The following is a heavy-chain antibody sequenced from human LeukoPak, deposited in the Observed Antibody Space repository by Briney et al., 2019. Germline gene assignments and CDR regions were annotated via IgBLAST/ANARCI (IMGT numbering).Heavy chain of an antibody. Sequence: SETLSLTCTVSGGSISSSSYYWDWIRQPPGKGLEWIGSIYYSGSTYYNPSLKSRVTISVDTSKNQFSLKLSSVTAADTAVYYCARGRTTMVRGVLRALVDYWGQGTLVTVSS. CDR1: GGSISSSSYY. V-gene: IGHV4-39*07. CDR3: ARGRTTMVRGVLRALVDY. CDR2: IYYSGST. D-gene: IGHD3-10*01. J-gene: IGHJ4*02.